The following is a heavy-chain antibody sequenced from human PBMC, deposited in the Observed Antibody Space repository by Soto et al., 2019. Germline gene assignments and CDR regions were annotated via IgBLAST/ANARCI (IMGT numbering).Heavy chain of an antibody. V-gene: IGHV4-39*01. Sequence: PAETLSITCPVSGLSTAIRSYYWGWVRQPPGKGLEWIGNIYYRGDTYYNPSLKSRVSISIDTSKNQFSLNVSSVTAADTAVYYCATTRTMSGPWGQGTLVTGSA. CDR1: GLSTAIRSYY. CDR3: ATTRTMSGP. D-gene: IGHD3-22*01. CDR2: IYYRGDT. J-gene: IGHJ5*02.